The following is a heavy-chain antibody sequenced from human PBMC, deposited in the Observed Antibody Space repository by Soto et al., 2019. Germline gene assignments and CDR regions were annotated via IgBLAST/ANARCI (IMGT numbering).Heavy chain of an antibody. Sequence: SETLSLPGNVSGVSISVGDYYWSWNRQSPGKSLEWIGFIYCTGSTYYNPSLKSRVTMSVDLSKNQCSLQLSTVTAADTAVYYCARDRLLECGGPTCFSTLFGPW. J-gene: IGHJ5*02. V-gene: IGHV4-30-4*01. D-gene: IGHD2-21*01. CDR3: ARDRLLECGGPTCFSTLFGP. CDR2: IYCTGST. CDR1: GVSISVGDYY.